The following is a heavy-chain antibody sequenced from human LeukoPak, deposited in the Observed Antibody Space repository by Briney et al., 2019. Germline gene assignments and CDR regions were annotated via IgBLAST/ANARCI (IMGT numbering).Heavy chain of an antibody. D-gene: IGHD1-26*01. CDR1: GFTFSSYW. CDR2: IKQDGSEK. V-gene: IGHV3-7*01. J-gene: IGHJ4*02. CDR3: ARESGSYSEPLDY. Sequence: PGGSLRLSCAASGFTFSSYWMSWVRQAPGKGLEWVANIKQDGSEKYYVDSVKGRFTISRDNAKNSLYLQMNSLRDEDTAVYYCARESGSYSEPLDYWGQGTLVTVSS.